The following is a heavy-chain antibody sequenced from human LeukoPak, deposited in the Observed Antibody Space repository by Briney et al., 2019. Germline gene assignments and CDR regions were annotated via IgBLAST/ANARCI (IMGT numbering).Heavy chain of an antibody. CDR2: IYHSGST. Sequence: PSETLSLTCAVSGGSISSSNWWSWVRQPPGKGLEWIGEIYHSGSTNYNPSLKSRVTISVDTSKNQFSLKLSSVTAADTAVYYCASQIAVAGNFDYWGQGTLVTVSS. D-gene: IGHD6-19*01. J-gene: IGHJ4*02. V-gene: IGHV4-4*02. CDR3: ASQIAVAGNFDY. CDR1: GGSISSSNW.